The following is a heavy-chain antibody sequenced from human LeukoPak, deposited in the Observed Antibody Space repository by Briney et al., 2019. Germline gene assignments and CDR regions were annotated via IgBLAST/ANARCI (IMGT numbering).Heavy chain of an antibody. CDR3: GRGYYYVWGGPPLPYYFDY. CDR2: INAGNGNT. Sequence: ASVKVSCKASGYTFTSFAMHWVRQTPGQRLEWMGWINAGNGNTEYSQKFQDRVTITRDTSASTAYMELSSLRSEDTAVSYCGRGYYYVWGGPPLPYYFDYWGQGTRVPFSS. CDR1: GYTFTSFA. V-gene: IGHV1-3*01. D-gene: IGHD3-16*01. J-gene: IGHJ4*02.